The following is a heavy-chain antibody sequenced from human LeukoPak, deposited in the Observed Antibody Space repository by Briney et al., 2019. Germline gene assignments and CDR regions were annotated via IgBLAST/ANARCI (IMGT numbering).Heavy chain of an antibody. CDR2: ISSGGGST. CDR3: AKWAARGNGLPRSYFDD. CDR1: GFTFRNYA. V-gene: IGHV3-23*01. J-gene: IGHJ4*02. Sequence: GGSLRLSCVAPGFTFRNYAMSWVRQAPGKGLEGVSSISSGGGSTYYADSVKGRFTVSRDNSKNTLYLQMNSLRVEDTAVYYCAKWAARGNGLPRSYFDDWGQGTLVTVSS. D-gene: IGHD4-23*01.